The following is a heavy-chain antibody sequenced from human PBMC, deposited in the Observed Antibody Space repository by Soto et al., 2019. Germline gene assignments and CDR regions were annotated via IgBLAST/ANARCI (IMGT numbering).Heavy chain of an antibody. V-gene: IGHV4-59*08. CDR3: ARHGLRDSSFNWFDP. Sequence: SETLSLTCTVSGGSIRSYCWTWIRQPPGEGLEWIGCICNSGSTNYNPSLKSRVTISVDTSKNQFSLKLSSVTAADTAVYYCARHGLRDSSFNWFDPWGQGTLVTVSS. D-gene: IGHD6-6*01. CDR2: ICNSGST. CDR1: GGSIRSYC. J-gene: IGHJ5*02.